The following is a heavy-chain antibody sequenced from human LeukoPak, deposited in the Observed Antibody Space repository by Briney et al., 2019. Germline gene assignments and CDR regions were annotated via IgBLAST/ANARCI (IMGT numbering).Heavy chain of an antibody. D-gene: IGHD2-15*01. CDR2: INTRSYI. CDR1: GFTFSSYS. Sequence: GGSLRLSCAASGFTFSSYSMNWVRQAPGKGLEWVSSINTRSYIYSADSVKGRFTISRDNDKNSVYLQMNSLRAEDTAVYYCAREGGYCYGASRRFFDSWGQGTLLTVSS. CDR3: AREGGYCYGASRRFFDS. V-gene: IGHV3-21*01. J-gene: IGHJ4*02.